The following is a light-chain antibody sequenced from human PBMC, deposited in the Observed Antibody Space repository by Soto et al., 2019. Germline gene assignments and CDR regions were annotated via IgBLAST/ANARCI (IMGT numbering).Light chain of an antibody. CDR1: DSNIGFYNF. CDR3: CSYAGTYTYV. CDR2: DVN. J-gene: IGLJ1*01. Sequence: QSALTQPRSVSGSPGQSVTISCTGTDSNIGFYNFVSWYQRHPDKAPHLVIYDVNKRPSGVPDRFSGSKSGNTASLTISGLQADDEADYYCCSYAGTYTYVFGIGTKVTVL. V-gene: IGLV2-11*01.